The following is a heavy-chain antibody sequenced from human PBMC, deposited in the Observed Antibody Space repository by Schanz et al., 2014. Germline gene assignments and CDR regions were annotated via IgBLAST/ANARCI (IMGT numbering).Heavy chain of an antibody. J-gene: IGHJ4*02. CDR2: ITGASDHI. Sequence: EVQLLESGGGLIQPGGSLRLSCAASGFIFGSSAMAWVRQAPGKGLEWVSGITGASDHIDYAESVKGRFTISRDNSKNTLYLQMKSLRAEDTAVYYCARESSNDIVLVPGAVFDHWGQGILVTVSS. D-gene: IGHD2-2*01. CDR3: ARESSNDIVLVPGAVFDH. V-gene: IGHV3-23*01. CDR1: GFIFGSSA.